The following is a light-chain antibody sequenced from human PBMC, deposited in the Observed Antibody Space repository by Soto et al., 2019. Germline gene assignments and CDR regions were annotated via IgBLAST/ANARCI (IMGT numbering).Light chain of an antibody. CDR1: QSVSNW. CDR2: DAS. Sequence: DIPMTQSPSTLSASVGDRVTITCRASQSVSNWLAWYQQKPGEAPKLLIYDASTLESGVPSRFTGGGSETEFTLTISSLQPDDFATYYCQQYAKAPLTFGQGTKVEMK. V-gene: IGKV1-5*01. CDR3: QQYAKAPLT. J-gene: IGKJ1*01.